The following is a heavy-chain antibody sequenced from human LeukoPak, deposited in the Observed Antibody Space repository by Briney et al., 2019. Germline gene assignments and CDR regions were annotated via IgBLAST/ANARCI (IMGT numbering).Heavy chain of an antibody. V-gene: IGHV1-69*04. Sequence: SVKVSCKASGGTFSSYAISWVRQAPGQGLEWMGRIIPILGIANYAQKFQGRVTITADKSTSTAYMELSSLRSEDTAVYYCASAGNDYYYYGMDVWGQGTTVTVSS. CDR1: GGTFSSYA. CDR3: ASAGNDYYYYGMDV. J-gene: IGHJ6*02. CDR2: IIPILGIA.